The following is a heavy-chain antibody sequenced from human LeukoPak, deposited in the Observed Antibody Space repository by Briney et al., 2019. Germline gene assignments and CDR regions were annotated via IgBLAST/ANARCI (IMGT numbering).Heavy chain of an antibody. CDR3: AKSVAASYYYMDV. Sequence: GGSLRLSCAASGLTFSNYGMTWVRQAPGKGLEWVSSITGSGDNTYNADSVKGRFTISRDNSKNTLYLQMNSLRSDDSAVYYCAKSVAASYYYMDVWGKGTTVTVSS. CDR1: GLTFSNYG. CDR2: ITGSGDNT. J-gene: IGHJ6*03. V-gene: IGHV3-23*01. D-gene: IGHD4-23*01.